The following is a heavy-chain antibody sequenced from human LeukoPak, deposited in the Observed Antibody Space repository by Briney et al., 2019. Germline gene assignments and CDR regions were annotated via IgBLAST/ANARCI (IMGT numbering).Heavy chain of an antibody. CDR1: GYTFAQYG. Sequence: ASVKVSCKASGYTFAQYGISWVRQAPGQGLEWMGWIDTHISNTYYAQKFQGRVAMTADISTTTASMELRSLRSDDTAVYYCARRGRPIEYPSGWYGDFDYWGQGTLVTVSS. J-gene: IGHJ4*02. CDR2: IDTHISNT. V-gene: IGHV1-18*01. D-gene: IGHD6-19*01. CDR3: ARRGRPIEYPSGWYGDFDY.